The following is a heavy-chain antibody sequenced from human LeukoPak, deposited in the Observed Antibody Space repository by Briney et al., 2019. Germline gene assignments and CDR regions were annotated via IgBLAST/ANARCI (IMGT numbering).Heavy chain of an antibody. CDR3: ARAGYSSGWLDY. D-gene: IGHD6-19*01. V-gene: IGHV1-2*02. Sequence: WASVKVSCKASGYTFTGYYMHWVRQATGQGLEWMGWINPNSGGTNYAQKFQGRVTMTRDTSISTAYMELSRLRSDDTAVYYCARAGYSSGWLDYWGQGTLVTVSS. CDR1: GYTFTGYY. J-gene: IGHJ4*02. CDR2: INPNSGGT.